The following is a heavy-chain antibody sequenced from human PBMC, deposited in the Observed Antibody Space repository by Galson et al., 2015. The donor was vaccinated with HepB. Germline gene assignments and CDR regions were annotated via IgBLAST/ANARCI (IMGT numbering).Heavy chain of an antibody. CDR1: GFIFDNYD. CDR2: INPNTSDI. J-gene: IGHJ4*02. D-gene: IGHD4-17*01. CDR3: VRNMGYAYGLK. Sequence: SVKVSCKASGFIFDNYDIIWLRQATGQGLEWMGWINPNTSDIGLAQGFQGRVDMSTDSSMKTVYMELNSLTSYDTGLYFCVRNMGYAYGLKWGQGTMVIVSS. V-gene: IGHV1-8*02.